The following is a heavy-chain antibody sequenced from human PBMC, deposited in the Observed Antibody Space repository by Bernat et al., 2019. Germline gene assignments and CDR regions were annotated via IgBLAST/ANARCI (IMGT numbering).Heavy chain of an antibody. CDR1: GYTFSNYA. CDR2: ISGYNGNT. CDR3: ARKGLRCSHFYSFGMDV. Sequence: QAQLVQSGSEVKKPGASVMVSCKASGYTFSNYAITWVRQAPGQGLEWMGWISGYNGNTDYAQKLQGRVTLTTDTSTSTAYMELRSLRSDDTAVYYCARKGLRCSHFYSFGMDVWGQGTTVTVSS. D-gene: IGHD6-13*01. V-gene: IGHV1-18*01. J-gene: IGHJ6*02.